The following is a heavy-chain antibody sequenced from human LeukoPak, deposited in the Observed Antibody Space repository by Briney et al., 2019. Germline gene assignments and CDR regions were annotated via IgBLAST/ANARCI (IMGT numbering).Heavy chain of an antibody. V-gene: IGHV4-34*01. D-gene: IGHD2-15*01. CDR2: INHSGST. CDR1: GGSFSGYY. J-gene: IGHJ6*03. Sequence: PSETLSLTCAVYGGSFSGYYWSWIRQPPGKGLEWIGEINHSGSTNYNPSLKSRVTISVDTSKNQFSLKLSSVTAADTAVYYCARDIAPYYYYMDVWGKGTTVTISS. CDR3: ARDIAPYYYYMDV.